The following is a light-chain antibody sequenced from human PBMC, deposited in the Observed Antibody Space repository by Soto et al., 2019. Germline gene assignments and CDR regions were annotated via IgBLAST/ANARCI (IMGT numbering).Light chain of an antibody. V-gene: IGKV3-11*01. Sequence: EIVLTQSPYTLSLSPGERATLSCRASQSIGSSLAWYQQKPGQAPRLLMYGSYHRATGIPARFSGSGSGTDFTLTISSLEPEDFAVYYCQQRTNWPDTFGQGTRLEIK. CDR2: GSY. CDR3: QQRTNWPDT. CDR1: QSIGSS. J-gene: IGKJ5*01.